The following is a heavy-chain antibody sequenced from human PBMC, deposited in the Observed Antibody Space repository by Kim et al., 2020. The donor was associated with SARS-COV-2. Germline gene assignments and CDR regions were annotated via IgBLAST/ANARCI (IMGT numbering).Heavy chain of an antibody. D-gene: IGHD6-13*01. CDR3: ARVLVAAAGYNWFDP. Sequence: PSLKSRVTISVDTSKNQFSLKLSSVTAADTAVYYCARVLVAAAGYNWFDPWGQGTLVTVSS. J-gene: IGHJ5*02. V-gene: IGHV4-34*01.